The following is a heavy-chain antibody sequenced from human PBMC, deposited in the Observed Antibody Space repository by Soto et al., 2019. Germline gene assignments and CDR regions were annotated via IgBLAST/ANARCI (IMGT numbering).Heavy chain of an antibody. CDR1: GGSISSYY. Sequence: PSETLSLTCTVSGGSISSYYWSWIRQPPGKGLEWIGYIYYSGSTNYNPSLKSRVTISVDTSKNQFSLKLSSVTAADTAVYYCARGSGWYRGFYFDYWGQGTPVTVSS. J-gene: IGHJ4*02. D-gene: IGHD6-19*01. V-gene: IGHV4-59*01. CDR3: ARGSGWYRGFYFDY. CDR2: IYYSGST.